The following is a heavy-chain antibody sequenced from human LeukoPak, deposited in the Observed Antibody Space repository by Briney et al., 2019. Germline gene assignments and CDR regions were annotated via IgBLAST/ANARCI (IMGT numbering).Heavy chain of an antibody. V-gene: IGHV3-48*01. J-gene: IGHJ6*02. CDR1: GFTFSSYS. CDR2: ISSGSSTI. Sequence: GGSLRLSCAASGFTFSSYSMNWVRQAPGKGLEWVSYISSGSSTIYYADSVKGRFTISRDNAKNSLYLQMNSLRAEDTAVYYCARDIGYYGSGSYYRLSLYYYGMDVWGQGTTVTVSS. D-gene: IGHD3-10*01. CDR3: ARDIGYYGSGSYYRLSLYYYGMDV.